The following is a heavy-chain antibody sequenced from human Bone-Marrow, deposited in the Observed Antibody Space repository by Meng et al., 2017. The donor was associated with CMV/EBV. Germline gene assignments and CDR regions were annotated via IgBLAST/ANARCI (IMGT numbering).Heavy chain of an antibody. CDR3: AKRHRQGAFGPPDAY. CDR1: GFTFSSYA. Sequence: GESLKISCAASGFTFSSYAMHWVRQAPGKGLEWVAVISYDGSNKYYADSVKGRFTISRDNSKNTLYLQMNSLRAEDTAVYYCAKRHRQGAFGPPDAYWGQGTLVTVSS. V-gene: IGHV3-30*04. CDR2: ISYDGSNK. D-gene: IGHD3/OR15-3a*01. J-gene: IGHJ4*02.